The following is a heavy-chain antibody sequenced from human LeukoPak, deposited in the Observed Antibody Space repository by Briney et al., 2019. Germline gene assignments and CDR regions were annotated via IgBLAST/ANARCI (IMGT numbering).Heavy chain of an antibody. CDR3: ARSRELWFGELFYDY. CDR2: IIPILGIA. V-gene: IGHV1-69*04. J-gene: IGHJ4*02. Sequence: SVKVSCKASGGTFSSYAISWVRQAPGQGLEWMGRIIPILGIANYAQKSQGRVTITADKSTSTAYMELSSLRSEDTAVYYCARSRELWFGELFYDYWGQGTLVTVSS. CDR1: GGTFSSYA. D-gene: IGHD3-10*01.